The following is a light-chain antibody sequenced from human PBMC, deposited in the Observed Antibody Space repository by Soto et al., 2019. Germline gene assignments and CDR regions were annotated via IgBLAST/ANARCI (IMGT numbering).Light chain of an antibody. CDR3: QQYGSS. Sequence: EIVMTQSPATLSVSPGERATLSCRASQSVSINLAWYQQKPGQAPRLLSYGASSRATGIPDRFSGSESGTDFTLTISRLEPEDFAVYYCQQYGSSFGQGTRLEI. CDR1: QSVSIN. CDR2: GAS. J-gene: IGKJ5*01. V-gene: IGKV3-20*01.